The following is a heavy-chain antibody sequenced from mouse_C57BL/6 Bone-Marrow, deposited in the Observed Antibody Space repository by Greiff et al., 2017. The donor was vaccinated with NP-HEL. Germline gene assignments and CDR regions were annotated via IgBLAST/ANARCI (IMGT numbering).Heavy chain of an antibody. CDR3: ARGWDRFAY. CDR2: ISYDGSN. Sequence: ESGPGLVKPSQSLSLTCSVTGYSITSGYYWNWIRQFPGNKLEWMGYISYDGSNNYNPSLKNRISITRDTSKNQFFLKLNSVTTEDTATYYCARGWDRFAYWGQGTLVTVSA. D-gene: IGHD4-1*01. J-gene: IGHJ3*01. V-gene: IGHV3-6*01. CDR1: GYSITSGYY.